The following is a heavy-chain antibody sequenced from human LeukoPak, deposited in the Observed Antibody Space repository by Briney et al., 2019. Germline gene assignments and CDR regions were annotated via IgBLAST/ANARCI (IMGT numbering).Heavy chain of an antibody. J-gene: IGHJ3*02. Sequence: PGGSLRLSCAASGFTFSSYAMHWVRQAPGKGLEWVAVISYDGSNKYYADSVKGRFTISRDNSKNTLYLQMNSLRAEDTAVYYCASPIPLRITIFRYAFDIWGQGTMVTVSS. V-gene: IGHV3-30-3*01. CDR2: ISYDGSNK. CDR1: GFTFSSYA. D-gene: IGHD3-9*01. CDR3: ASPIPLRITIFRYAFDI.